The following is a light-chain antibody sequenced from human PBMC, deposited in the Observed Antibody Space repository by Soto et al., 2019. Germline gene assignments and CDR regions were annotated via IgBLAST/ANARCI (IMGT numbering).Light chain of an antibody. CDR3: QQSYSTPRS. J-gene: IGKJ2*01. Sequence: DIQMTQSPSSLSASVGDRVTITCRASQRISTSVNWYQQKPGKAPNLLIYAASSLQSGVSSRFSGSGSGTDFTITSSSLQPEDFATYYCQQSYSTPRSFGQGTKLEI. CDR2: AAS. CDR1: QRISTS. V-gene: IGKV1-39*01.